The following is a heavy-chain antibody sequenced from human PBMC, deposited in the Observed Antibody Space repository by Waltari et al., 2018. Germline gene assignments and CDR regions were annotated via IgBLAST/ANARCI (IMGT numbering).Heavy chain of an antibody. CDR1: GGSISSGGYS. Sequence: QLQLQESGSGLVKPSQTLSLTCAVSGGSISSGGYSWSWIRQPPGKGLEWIGYIYHSGSTYYNPALKGLVTISVDRSKNQFSLKLSSVTAADTAVYYCARASGSYYFDYWGQGTLVTVSS. V-gene: IGHV4-30-2*01. CDR3: ARASGSYYFDY. CDR2: IYHSGST. D-gene: IGHD1-26*01. J-gene: IGHJ4*02.